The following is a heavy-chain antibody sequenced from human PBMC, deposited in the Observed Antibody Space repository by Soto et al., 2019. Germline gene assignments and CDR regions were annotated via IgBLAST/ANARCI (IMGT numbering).Heavy chain of an antibody. D-gene: IGHD3-9*01. CDR1: GFTFSSYS. V-gene: IGHV3-21*01. J-gene: IGHJ5*02. Sequence: GGSLRLSCAASGFTFSSYSMNWVRQAPGKGLEWVSSISSSSSYIYYADSVKGRFTISRDNAKNSLYLQMNSLRAEDTAVYYCARDAKDLLRYFDWFPTSWGQGSLVTVSS. CDR2: ISSSSSYI. CDR3: ARDAKDLLRYFDWFPTS.